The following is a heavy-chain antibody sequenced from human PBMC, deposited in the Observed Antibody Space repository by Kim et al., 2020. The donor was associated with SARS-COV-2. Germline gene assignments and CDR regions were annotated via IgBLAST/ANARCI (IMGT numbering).Heavy chain of an antibody. CDR1: GFTFSNAW. CDR3: TTADY. CDR2: IKSKTDGGKK. J-gene: IGHJ4*02. V-gene: IGHV3-15*01. Sequence: GGSLRLSCAASGFTFSNAWMSWVRQAPGKGLEWVGRIKSKTDGGKKDYAAPVKGRFTISRDDSKNTLYLQMNSLKTEDTAVYYCTTADYWGQGTLVTVSS.